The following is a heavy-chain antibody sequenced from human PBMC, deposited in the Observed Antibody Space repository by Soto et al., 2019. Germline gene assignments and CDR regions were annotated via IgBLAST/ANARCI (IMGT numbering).Heavy chain of an antibody. CDR2: INGDGSTT. J-gene: IGHJ6*03. CDR1: GFNFNTFW. CDR3: ARGAVPYYYYYMDV. V-gene: IGHV3-74*01. Sequence: GGSLSLSCAASGFNFNTFWMHWVRQTPEKGLVWVSRINGDGSTTIYADSVKGRFTISRDNAENAVYLQMNSLRAEDTAVYFCARGAVPYYYYYMDVWGKGTTVTVSS. D-gene: IGHD6-19*01.